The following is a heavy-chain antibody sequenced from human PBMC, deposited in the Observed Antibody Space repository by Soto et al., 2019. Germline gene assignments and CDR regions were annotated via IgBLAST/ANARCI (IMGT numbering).Heavy chain of an antibody. CDR2: GSSDGGST. V-gene: IGHV3-23*01. Sequence: EERLSESGGGLIQPGGSLRLSCAASGFRFRHYALSWVRQAPGKGLEWVSEGSSDGGSTSYPDSVRGRFIISRDRYKEKLYLKMNAARVEDTAVYFCARDRALSSVSRRYLALWGRGTLVT. CDR3: ARDRALSSVSRRYLAL. J-gene: IGHJ2*01. CDR1: GFRFRHYA.